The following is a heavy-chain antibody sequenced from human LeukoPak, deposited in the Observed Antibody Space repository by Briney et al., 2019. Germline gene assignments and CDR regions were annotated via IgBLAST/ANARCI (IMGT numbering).Heavy chain of an antibody. J-gene: IGHJ6*02. CDR3: ARESSGGPTGYYGMDV. CDR2: IIPIFGTA. Sequence: EASVKVSCKASGGTFSSYAISWVRQAPGQGLEWMGGIIPIFGTANYAQKFQGRVTITADESTSTAYMELSSLRSEDTAVYYCARESSGGPTGYYGMDVWGQGTTVTVSS. V-gene: IGHV1-69*13. D-gene: IGHD2-15*01. CDR1: GGTFSSYA.